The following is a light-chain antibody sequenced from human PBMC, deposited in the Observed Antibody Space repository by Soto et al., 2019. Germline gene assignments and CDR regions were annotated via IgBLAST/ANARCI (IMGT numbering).Light chain of an antibody. Sequence: EIVLTHSPGTLSLSPGERATLSCRASQSVTSSYLAWYQHKPGQAPRLLIYGASSRATGIPDRFSGSGSGTDFTLTISRLEPEDFAVYYCQEYGSSRTFGQGTKVE. J-gene: IGKJ1*01. CDR2: GAS. CDR1: QSVTSSY. V-gene: IGKV3-20*01. CDR3: QEYGSSRT.